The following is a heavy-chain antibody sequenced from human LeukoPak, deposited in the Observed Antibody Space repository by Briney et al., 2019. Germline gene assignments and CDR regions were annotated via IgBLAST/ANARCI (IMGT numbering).Heavy chain of an antibody. CDR1: GDSVSSNSAA. J-gene: IGHJ4*02. V-gene: IGHV6-1*01. CDR3: AGGTGVFDC. D-gene: IGHD7-27*01. CDR2: TYYRSKWYN. Sequence: SQTLSLTFAISGDSVSSNSAAWNWFRQSPSRGLEWQGRTYYRSKWYNDYAVSVKSRITINADTSKNQFSLQLSSVTPEDTAVYYCAGGTGVFDCWGQATLVIVSS.